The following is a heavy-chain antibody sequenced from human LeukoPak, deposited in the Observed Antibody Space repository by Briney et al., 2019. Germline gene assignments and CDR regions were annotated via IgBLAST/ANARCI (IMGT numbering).Heavy chain of an antibody. J-gene: IGHJ6*03. CDR3: ARDGPVAAAGKGDYYYYYYYMDV. Sequence: GASVKVSCKASGYTFTSYGISWVRQAPGQGLEWMGWISAYNGNTNYAQKLQGRVTMTTDTSTSTAYMELRSLRSDDTAVYYCARDGPVAAAGKGDYYYYYYYMDVWGKGTTVTVSS. CDR2: ISAYNGNT. D-gene: IGHD6-13*01. CDR1: GYTFTSYG. V-gene: IGHV1-18*01.